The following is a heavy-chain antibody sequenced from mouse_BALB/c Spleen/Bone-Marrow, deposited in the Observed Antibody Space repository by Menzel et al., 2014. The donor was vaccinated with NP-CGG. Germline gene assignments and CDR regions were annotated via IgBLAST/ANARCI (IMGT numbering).Heavy chain of an antibody. CDR1: GFNIKDTY. D-gene: IGHD1-1*01. CDR2: IDPANGNI. V-gene: IGHV14-3*02. J-gene: IGHJ3*01. Sequence: EVHLVESGAELVKPGASVKLSCTASGFNIKDTYMHWVEQRPEQGLEWIGRIDPANGNIKYDPKFQGKATITADTSSNTAYLQLSSLTSEDTAVYYCAPYYYGRWFANWGQGTLVTVSA. CDR3: APYYYGRWFAN.